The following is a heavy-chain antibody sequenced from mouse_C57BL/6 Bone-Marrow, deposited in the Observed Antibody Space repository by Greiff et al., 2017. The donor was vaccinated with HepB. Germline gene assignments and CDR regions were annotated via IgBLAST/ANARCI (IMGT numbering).Heavy chain of an antibody. CDR1: GYTFTSYW. Sequence: VQLQQPGAELVKPGASVKLSCKASGYTFTSYWMQWVKQRPGQGLEWIGEIDPSDSDTNYNQKFKGKATLTVDTSSSTAYMQLSSLTSEDSAVYYCARRHYGSSLYWYFDVWGTGTTVTVSS. D-gene: IGHD1-1*01. J-gene: IGHJ1*03. V-gene: IGHV1-50*01. CDR3: ARRHYGSSLYWYFDV. CDR2: IDPSDSDT.